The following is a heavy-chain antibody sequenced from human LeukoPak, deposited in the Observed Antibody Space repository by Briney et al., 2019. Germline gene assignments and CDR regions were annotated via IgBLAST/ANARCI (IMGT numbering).Heavy chain of an antibody. Sequence: SETLSLTCTVSGYSISIGSFWGWIRQPPGKGLEWIGHIETSGSTNYNPSLKSRVTISVDTSQNQFSLKVNSVPAADPAVYYWAGGDCRSTLWYSPMDVWGKGTTVTVSS. D-gene: IGHD2-2*01. J-gene: IGHJ6*03. CDR1: GYSISIGSF. CDR2: IETSGST. V-gene: IGHV4-38-2*02. CDR3: AGGDCRSTLWYSPMDV.